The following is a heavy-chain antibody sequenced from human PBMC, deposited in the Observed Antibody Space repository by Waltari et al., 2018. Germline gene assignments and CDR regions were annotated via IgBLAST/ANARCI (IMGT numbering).Heavy chain of an antibody. J-gene: IGHJ4*02. D-gene: IGHD3-3*01. V-gene: IGHV4-39*01. CDR3: ARVGYDFWSGYYFDY. CDR2: IYYSGST. CDR1: GGSISSSSYY. Sequence: QLQLQESGPGLVKPSENLSLACTVSGGSISSSSYYWGWIRQPPGKGLEWIGSIYYSGSTYYNPSLKSRVTISVDTSKNQFSLKLSSVTAADTAVYYCARVGYDFWSGYYFDYWGQGTLVTVSS.